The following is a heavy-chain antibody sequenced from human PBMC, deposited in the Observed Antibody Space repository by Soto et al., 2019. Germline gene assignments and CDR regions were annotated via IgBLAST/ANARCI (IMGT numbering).Heavy chain of an antibody. V-gene: IGHV3-23*01. J-gene: IGHJ4*02. Sequence: PEGSLRLSCAASRFTFISYAMGWVRQAPGKGLEWVSAICCSGGNTHYADSVKGRFTISRDNSKNTLYLQMNSLRAEDTAVYYCAKDSYSNYHAGTNFDYWSQGTLVTVSS. CDR3: AKDSYSNYHAGTNFDY. CDR2: ICCSGGNT. D-gene: IGHD4-4*01. CDR1: RFTFISYA.